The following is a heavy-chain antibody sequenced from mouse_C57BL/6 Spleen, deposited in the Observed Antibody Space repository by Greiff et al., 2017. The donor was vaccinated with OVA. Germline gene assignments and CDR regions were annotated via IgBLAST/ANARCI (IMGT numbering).Heavy chain of an antibody. CDR2: IDPSDSYT. Sequence: QVQLQQPGAELVMPGAPGKLSCKASGYTFPSYWMHWVKQRPGQGLEWIGEIDPSDSYTNYNQKFKGKSTLTVDKSSSTAYMQLSSLTSEDSAVYYCARSGGGSGYFDVWGTGTTVTVSS. D-gene: IGHD1-1*01. CDR1: GYTFPSYW. J-gene: IGHJ1*03. V-gene: IGHV1-69*01. CDR3: ARSGGGSGYFDV.